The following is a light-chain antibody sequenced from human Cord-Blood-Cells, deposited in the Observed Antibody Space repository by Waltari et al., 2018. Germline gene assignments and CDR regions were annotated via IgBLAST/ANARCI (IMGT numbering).Light chain of an antibody. CDR3: CSYAGSYV. CDR2: DVS. CDR1: SSDVGAYNH. Sequence: QSALTQPRSVSGSPGQSVTISCTGTSSDVGAYNHVSWYQQHPGKAPKLMIYDVSKRPSGVPDRFSGSKSGNTASLTISGLQAEDEADYYCCSYAGSYVFGTGTKVTVL. J-gene: IGLJ1*01. V-gene: IGLV2-11*01.